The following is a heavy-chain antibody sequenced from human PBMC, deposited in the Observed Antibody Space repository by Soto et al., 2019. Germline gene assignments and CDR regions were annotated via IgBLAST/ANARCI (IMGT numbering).Heavy chain of an antibody. CDR2: ITYIGGAT. D-gene: IGHD4-17*01. Sequence: AQLLESGGGFVQPGGSLRLSCAASGFTFSSYAIAWVRQAPGKGLEWVSGITYIGGATFYADSVKGRFTISRDNVRNTLYLQMNRLRVEDTAVYYCAKVSSLYGDYVPSSGLDDFWGQGTLVTVSS. V-gene: IGHV3-23*01. J-gene: IGHJ4*02. CDR1: GFTFSSYA. CDR3: AKVSSLYGDYVPSSGLDDF.